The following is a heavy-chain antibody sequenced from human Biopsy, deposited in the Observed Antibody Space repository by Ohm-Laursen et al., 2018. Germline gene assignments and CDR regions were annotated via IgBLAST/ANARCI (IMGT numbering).Heavy chain of an antibody. CDR1: GGSINSYY. CDR2: LFTSGTT. Sequence: SDTLSLTCTVSGGSINSYYWSWMRQPAGKGLEWIGRLFTSGTTNYSPSLNNRVTMPVDTSKNQFSLRLTSVTAADTAVYYCVRGGSGSFPFDYWGPGTLVTVSS. J-gene: IGHJ4*02. D-gene: IGHD3-10*01. CDR3: VRGGSGSFPFDY. V-gene: IGHV4-4*07.